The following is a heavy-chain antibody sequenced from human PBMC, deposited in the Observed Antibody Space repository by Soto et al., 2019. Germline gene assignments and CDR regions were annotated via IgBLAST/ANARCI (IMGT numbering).Heavy chain of an antibody. J-gene: IGHJ3*02. V-gene: IGHV1-46*03. CDR2: INPSGGST. CDR3: ARDGAPHRIPDAFDI. Sequence: ASVKVSCKASGYTFTSYYMHWVRQAPGQGLEWLGIINPSGGSTSYAQKFQGRVTMTRDTSTSTVYMELSSLRSEDTAVYYCARDGAPHRIPDAFDIWGQGTMVTVSS. D-gene: IGHD3-16*01. CDR1: GYTFTSYY.